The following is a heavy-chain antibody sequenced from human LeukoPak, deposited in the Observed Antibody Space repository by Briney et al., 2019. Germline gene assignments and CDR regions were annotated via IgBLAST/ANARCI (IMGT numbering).Heavy chain of an antibody. D-gene: IGHD2/OR15-2a*01. CDR2: IYGNGYSI. Sequence: PGGSLRLSRVTSGLPFDNYAMTWVRQAPRKGLEWVSSIYGNGYSIYDADSVRGRFTLSRDNSRNTRYLEMKNLRAEDTAVYYCARGPDAPEGAPFFYHYMDVWGKGTTVSVS. V-gene: IGHV3-23*05. CDR3: ARGPDAPEGAPFFYHYMDV. CDR1: GLPFDNYA. J-gene: IGHJ6*03.